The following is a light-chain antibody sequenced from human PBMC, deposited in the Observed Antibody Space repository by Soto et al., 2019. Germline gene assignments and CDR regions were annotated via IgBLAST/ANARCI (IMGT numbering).Light chain of an antibody. CDR2: LNSNGSH. CDR1: SGHSNYA. CDR3: QTWGTGPWV. V-gene: IGLV4-69*01. Sequence: QLVLTQSPSASASLGASVKLTCTLRSGHSNYAIAWHQQQPEKGPRCLMKLNSNGSHSKGDGIPDRFSGSSSGAERYLTISSLQSEDEPDYYCQTWGTGPWVFGGGTKLTVL. J-gene: IGLJ3*02.